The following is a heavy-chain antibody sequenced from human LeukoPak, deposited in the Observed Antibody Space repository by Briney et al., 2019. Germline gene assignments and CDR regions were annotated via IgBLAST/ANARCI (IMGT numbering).Heavy chain of an antibody. Sequence: SETLSLTCTVSGGSISSGDYYWGWIPQPPGKGLEWIGYIYFSGSTYYNPSLKSRVTISVDTSKNQFSLKLSSVTAADTAVYYCARTLGYCSSTSCSYYFDYWGQGTLVTVSS. CDR1: GGSISSGDYY. J-gene: IGHJ4*02. CDR2: IYFSGST. V-gene: IGHV4-30-4*01. CDR3: ARTLGYCSSTSCSYYFDY. D-gene: IGHD2-2*01.